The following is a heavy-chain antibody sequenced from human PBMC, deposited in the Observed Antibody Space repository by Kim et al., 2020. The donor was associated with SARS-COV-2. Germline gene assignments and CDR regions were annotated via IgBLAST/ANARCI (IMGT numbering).Heavy chain of an antibody. CDR1: GGSISGGTYY. D-gene: IGHD3-3*01. CDR3: ARLRVTILGVVIVPQYGLDV. J-gene: IGHJ6*02. Sequence: SETLSLTCTVSGGSISGGTYYWSWIRQPAGKGLEWIGHVSISGDTNYNPSLKSRVTISVATSKTQFSLKLTSVTAADTAVSYCARLRVTILGVVIVPQYGLDVWGQGATLTDCS. CDR2: VSISGDT. V-gene: IGHV4-61*09.